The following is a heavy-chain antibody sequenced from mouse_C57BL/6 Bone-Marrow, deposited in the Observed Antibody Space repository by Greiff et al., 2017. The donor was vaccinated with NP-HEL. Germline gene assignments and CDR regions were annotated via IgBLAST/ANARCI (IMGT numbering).Heavy chain of an antibody. V-gene: IGHV5-6*01. J-gene: IGHJ2*01. D-gene: IGHD2-4*01. CDR1: GFTFSSYG. Sequence: EVKVVESGGDLVKPGGSLKLSCAASGFTFSSYGMSWVRQTPDKRLEWVATISSGGSYTYYPDSVKGRFTISRDNAKNTLYLQMSSLKSEDTAMYYCARQSFYYDYDYWGQGTTLTVSS. CDR2: ISSGGSYT. CDR3: ARQSFYYDYDY.